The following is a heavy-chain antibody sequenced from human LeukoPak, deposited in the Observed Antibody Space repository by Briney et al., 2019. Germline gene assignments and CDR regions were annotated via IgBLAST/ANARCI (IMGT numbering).Heavy chain of an antibody. D-gene: IGHD6-13*01. CDR2: INHSGST. Sequence: TSETLSLTCAVSGGSISTYYWSWIRQPPGKGLEWIGEINHSGSTNYNPSLKSRVTISVDTSKNQFSLKLSSVTAADTAVYYCARDSLAAAYWFDPWGQGTLVTVSS. CDR3: ARDSLAAAYWFDP. V-gene: IGHV4-34*01. J-gene: IGHJ5*02. CDR1: GGSISTYY.